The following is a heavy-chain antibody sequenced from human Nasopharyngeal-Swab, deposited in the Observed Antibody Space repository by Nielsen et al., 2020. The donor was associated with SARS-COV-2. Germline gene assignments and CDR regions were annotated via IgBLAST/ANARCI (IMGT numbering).Heavy chain of an antibody. Sequence: GGFLRPSCVVSILSLSNDGIRCVRQATGQGLQWVGRNKSKTGGGTTDYAAPVKGRFTISRDDSKNTVFLQMNSLKTEDTAVYYCTTDLHDYGDYDYWGQGTLVTVSS. J-gene: IGHJ4*02. V-gene: IGHV3-15*01. CDR3: TTDLHDYGDYDY. CDR1: ILSLSNDG. D-gene: IGHD4-17*01. CDR2: NKSKTGGGTT.